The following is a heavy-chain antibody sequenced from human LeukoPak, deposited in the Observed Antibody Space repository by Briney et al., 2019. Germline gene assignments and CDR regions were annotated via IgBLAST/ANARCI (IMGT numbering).Heavy chain of an antibody. Sequence: GESLKISCKGSGYSFTSYWIGWVRQMPGKGLEWMGIIYPGDSDTRYSPSFQGQVTISADKSISTAYLRWSSLKASDTAMYYCARRGSLGGDPSYGMDVWGQGTTVTVSS. J-gene: IGHJ6*02. V-gene: IGHV5-51*01. CDR2: IYPGDSDT. D-gene: IGHD3-16*01. CDR3: ARRGSLGGDPSYGMDV. CDR1: GYSFTSYW.